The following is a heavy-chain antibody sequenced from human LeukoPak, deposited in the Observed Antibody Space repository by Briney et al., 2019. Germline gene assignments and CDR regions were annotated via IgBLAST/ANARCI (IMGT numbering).Heavy chain of an antibody. CDR3: ARVGHGTPYCSGGSCPALFDY. CDR1: GGSISSSSYY. CDR2: IYYSGST. Sequence: SETLSLTCTVSGGSISSSSYYWGWIRQPPGKGLEWIGSIYYSGSTYYNPSLKSRVTISVDTSKNQFSLKLSSVTAADTAVYYCARVGHGTPYCSGGSCPALFDYWGQGTLVTVSS. V-gene: IGHV4-39*07. J-gene: IGHJ4*02. D-gene: IGHD2-15*01.